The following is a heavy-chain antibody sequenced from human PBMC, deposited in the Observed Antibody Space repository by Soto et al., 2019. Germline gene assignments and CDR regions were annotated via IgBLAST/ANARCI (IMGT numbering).Heavy chain of an antibody. D-gene: IGHD3-16*02. CDR3: ARDIQDVYRMITFGGVIVNP. V-gene: IGHV3-23*01. CDR2: IKDSGDSR. CDR1: GFTFSNYA. J-gene: IGHJ5*02. Sequence: GGSLRLSCAASGFTFSNYAMHWVRQAQGKGLEWVSTIKDSGDSRYCVDSVKGRFTISRDNSKNTLYLQMSSLRSEDTAVYYCARDIQDVYRMITFGGVIVNPWGQGTLVTVSS.